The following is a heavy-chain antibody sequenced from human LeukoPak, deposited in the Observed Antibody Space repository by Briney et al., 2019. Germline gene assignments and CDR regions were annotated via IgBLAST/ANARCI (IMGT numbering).Heavy chain of an antibody. J-gene: IGHJ4*02. V-gene: IGHV4-38-2*02. D-gene: IGHD3-10*01. CDR1: GFSLSSGYY. Sequence: SETLSLTCTVSGFSLSSGYYWGWIRQPPGKGLEWIGSIYHGGSTHYNPSLKSQVTISVDTSKNQFALNLTSVTAADTAVYYCAKGSDPFRWFGEFNVKLPRPIRHYYFDSWGQGTLVTVSS. CDR3: AKGSDPFRWFGEFNVKLPRPIRHYYFDS. CDR2: IYHGGST.